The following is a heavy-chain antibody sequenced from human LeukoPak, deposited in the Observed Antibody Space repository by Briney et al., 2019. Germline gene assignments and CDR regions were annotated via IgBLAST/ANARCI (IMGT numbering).Heavy chain of an antibody. Sequence: SVKVSCKASGGTFSSYAISWVRQAPGQGLEWMGGIIPIFGTANYAQKFQGRVTITADESTSTAYMELSSLRSEDTAVYYCARDRVVPAAYYYYMDVWGKGTTVTVSS. CDR1: GGTFSSYA. CDR3: ARDRVVPAAYYYYMDV. J-gene: IGHJ6*03. D-gene: IGHD2-2*01. V-gene: IGHV1-69*13. CDR2: IIPIFGTA.